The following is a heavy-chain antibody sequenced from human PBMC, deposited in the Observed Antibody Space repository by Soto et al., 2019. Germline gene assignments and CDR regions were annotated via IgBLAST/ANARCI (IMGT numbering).Heavy chain of an antibody. CDR3: ARDTGGYDDPRGSAYNWFDP. J-gene: IGHJ5*02. Sequence: GGSLRLSCAASGFTFSDYYMSWIRQAPGKGLEWVSYISSSGSTIYYADSVKGRFTISRDNAKNSLYLQMNSLRAEDTAVYYCARDTGGYDDPRGSAYNWFDPWGQGTLVTVSS. D-gene: IGHD5-12*01. V-gene: IGHV3-11*01. CDR1: GFTFSDYY. CDR2: ISSSGSTI.